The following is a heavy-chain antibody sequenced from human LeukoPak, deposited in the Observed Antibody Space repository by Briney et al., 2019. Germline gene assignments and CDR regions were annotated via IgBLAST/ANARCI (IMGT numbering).Heavy chain of an antibody. Sequence: PGGSLSLSCAASGFPVRSNHMSWAAPAPGRGRGWVSVSYGGGSTYGTDSVKGQFTISRDKSKNTLYLQMNSLRAEDTAVYYCAREVAGAGTFDYWGQGTLVTVSS. CDR1: GFPVRSNH. V-gene: IGHV3-53*01. CDR3: AREVAGAGTFDY. D-gene: IGHD6-19*01. J-gene: IGHJ4*02. CDR2: SYGGGST.